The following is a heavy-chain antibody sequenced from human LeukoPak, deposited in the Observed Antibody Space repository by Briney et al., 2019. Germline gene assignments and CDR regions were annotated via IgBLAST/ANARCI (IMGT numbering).Heavy chain of an antibody. J-gene: IGHJ4*02. V-gene: IGHV4-59*01. CDR1: GGAITNYY. CDR2: TYYTGST. CDR3: ARERGYETFDY. D-gene: IGHD5-12*01. Sequence: PSETLSLTCGVSGGAITNYYWNWIRQAPGKGLEWLGYTYYTGSTTYNPSVKSRITISLDTSKKQISLKLRSVTAADTAVYYCARERGYETFDYWGQGTLVTVSS.